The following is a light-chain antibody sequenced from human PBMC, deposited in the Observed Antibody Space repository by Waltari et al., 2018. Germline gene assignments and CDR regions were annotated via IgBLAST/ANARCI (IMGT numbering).Light chain of an antibody. CDR3: QQRTNWPLT. Sequence: EIVLTQSPATLSLSPGERATLSCRASQSVNYFLAWFQQKPGQAPRLLIYDASNRAAGIPAGLRGSGSGTDFTLTISSLEPEDFAVYYCQQRTNWPLTFGGGTKVEIK. J-gene: IGKJ4*01. V-gene: IGKV3-11*01. CDR2: DAS. CDR1: QSVNYF.